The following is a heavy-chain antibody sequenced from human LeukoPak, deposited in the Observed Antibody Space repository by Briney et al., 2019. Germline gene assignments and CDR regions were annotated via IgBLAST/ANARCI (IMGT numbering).Heavy chain of an antibody. V-gene: IGHV3-30*02. CDR1: GFTFSSYG. Sequence: GGSLRLSCAASGFTFSSYGMHWVRQAPGKGLEWVAFIRYDGSNKYYADSVKGRFTISRDNSKNTLYLQMNSLRAEDTAVYYCAKDRIAAAGTRGMDWGQGTLVTVSS. CDR2: IRYDGSNK. D-gene: IGHD6-13*01. CDR3: AKDRIAAAGTRGMD. J-gene: IGHJ4*02.